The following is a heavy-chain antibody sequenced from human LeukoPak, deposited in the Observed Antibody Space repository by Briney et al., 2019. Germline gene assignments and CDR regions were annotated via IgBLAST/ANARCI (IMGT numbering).Heavy chain of an antibody. CDR1: GYTFTSYG. D-gene: IGHD6-13*01. CDR3: ARAYINSWYGLDY. CDR2: ISAYNGNT. J-gene: IGHJ4*02. V-gene: IGHV1-18*01. Sequence: GASVKVSCKASGYTFTSYGISWVRQAPGQGLERMGWISAYNGNTNYAQKLQGRVTMTEDTSTDTAYMELSSLRSEDTAVYYCARAYINSWYGLDYWGQGTLVTVSS.